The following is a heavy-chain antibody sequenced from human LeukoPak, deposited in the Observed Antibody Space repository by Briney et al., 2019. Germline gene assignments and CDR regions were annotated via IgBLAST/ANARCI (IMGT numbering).Heavy chain of an antibody. J-gene: IGHJ4*02. CDR3: ARASYSGCDHGVDFDY. CDR2: INHSGST. CDR1: GGSFSGYY. V-gene: IGHV4-34*01. D-gene: IGHD5-12*01. Sequence: SETLSLTCAVYGGSFSGYYWSWIRQPPGKGLEWIGEINHSGSTNYNPSLKSRVTISVDTSKNQFSLKLSSVTAADTAVYYCARASYSGCDHGVDFDYWGQGTLVTVSS.